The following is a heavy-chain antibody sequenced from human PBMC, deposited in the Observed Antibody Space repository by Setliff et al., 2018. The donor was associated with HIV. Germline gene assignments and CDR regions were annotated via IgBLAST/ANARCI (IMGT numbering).Heavy chain of an antibody. D-gene: IGHD3-3*01. V-gene: IGHV3-23*03. CDR2: IYGGGSYT. Sequence: PGGSLRLSCAASGFTFSSYAMTWVRQAPGKGLELVSAIYGGGSYTYYADSVKGRFTISRDNSKNTLHLQMNSLRAEDTAVYYCAKDYDYMDLWGKGTTVTVSS. CDR3: AKDYDYMDL. J-gene: IGHJ6*03. CDR1: GFTFSSYA.